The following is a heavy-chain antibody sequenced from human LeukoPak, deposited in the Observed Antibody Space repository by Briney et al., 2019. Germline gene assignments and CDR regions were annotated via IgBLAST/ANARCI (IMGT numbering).Heavy chain of an antibody. CDR1: GYTFTSYD. J-gene: IGHJ3*02. D-gene: IGHD3-22*01. Sequence: GASVKVSCKASGYTFTSYDINWVRQATGQGLEWMGWMNPNSGNTGYAQKFQGRVTMTRNTSISTAYMELSSLRSEDTAVYYCARGRGDYDSSGYFRDDAFDIWGQGTMVTVSS. CDR2: MNPNSGNT. V-gene: IGHV1-8*01. CDR3: ARGRGDYDSSGYFRDDAFDI.